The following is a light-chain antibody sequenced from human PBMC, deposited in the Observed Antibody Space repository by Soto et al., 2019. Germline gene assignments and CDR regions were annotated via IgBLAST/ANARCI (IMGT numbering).Light chain of an antibody. CDR1: QSASSY. CDR2: DAS. CDR3: QQRSNWPLT. Sequence: EIVLTQSPATLSLSPGERATLSCRASQSASSYLAWYQQKPGQAPRLLIYDASNRATGVPARFSGSGSGTDFTLTISSLEPEDCAVYYCQQRSNWPLTFGGGTKVDIK. J-gene: IGKJ4*01. V-gene: IGKV3-11*01.